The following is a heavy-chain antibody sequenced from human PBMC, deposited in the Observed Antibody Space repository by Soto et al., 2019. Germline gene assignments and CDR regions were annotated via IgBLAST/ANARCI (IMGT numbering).Heavy chain of an antibody. V-gene: IGHV1-3*01. J-gene: IGHJ4*02. CDR1: GYTFSCNS. CDR3: ARGMGGYLDY. D-gene: IGHD2-15*01. Sequence: GDSVTVSCKASGYTFSCNSMYWVRQSPGQRLEWMGWINSVNGNTDYSQKFQGRVTITRDTSASTDYMELSSLTTEDTALYYCARGMGGYLDYWGQGTQVTVSS. CDR2: INSVNGNT.